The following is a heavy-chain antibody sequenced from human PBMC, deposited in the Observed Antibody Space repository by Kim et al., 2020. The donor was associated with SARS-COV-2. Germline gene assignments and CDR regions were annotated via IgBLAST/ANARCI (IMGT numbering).Heavy chain of an antibody. CDR1: GGTFSSYA. D-gene: IGHD6-13*01. J-gene: IGHJ4*02. V-gene: IGHV1-69*04. CDR3: ARVRGGIAAAGTAFDY. CDR2: IIPILGIA. Sequence: SVKVSCKASGGTFSSYAISWVRQAPGQGLEWMGRIIPILGIANYAQKFQGRVTITADKSTSTAYMELSSLRSEDTAVYYCARVRGGIAAAGTAFDYWGQGTLVTVSS.